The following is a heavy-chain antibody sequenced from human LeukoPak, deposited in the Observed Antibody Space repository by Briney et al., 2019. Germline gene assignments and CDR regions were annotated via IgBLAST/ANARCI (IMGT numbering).Heavy chain of an antibody. CDR2: ISAYNGNT. Sequence: ASVKVSCKASGYTFTSYGFSWVRQAPGQGLGWVGWISAYNGNTNYAQKLQGRVAMTTDTSTSTAYMELRSLRSDDTAVYYCARRPIKRYSSRPWHDYWGQGTLVTVSS. CDR1: GYTFTSYG. CDR3: ARRPIKRYSSRPWHDY. V-gene: IGHV1-18*01. D-gene: IGHD6-13*01. J-gene: IGHJ4*02.